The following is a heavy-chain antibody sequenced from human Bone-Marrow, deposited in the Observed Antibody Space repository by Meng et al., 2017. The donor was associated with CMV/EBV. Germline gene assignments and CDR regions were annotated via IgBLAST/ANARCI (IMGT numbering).Heavy chain of an antibody. J-gene: IGHJ4*02. CDR1: GSTFDDYA. Sequence: GGSLRLSCAASGSTFDDYAMHWVRQAPGKGLEWVSGISWNSGSIGYADSVKGRFTISRDNAKNSLYLQMNSLRAEDTALYYCAKEGRGYSYFDYWGQGTLVTVS. D-gene: IGHD5-18*01. V-gene: IGHV3-9*01. CDR2: ISWNSGSI. CDR3: AKEGRGYSYFDY.